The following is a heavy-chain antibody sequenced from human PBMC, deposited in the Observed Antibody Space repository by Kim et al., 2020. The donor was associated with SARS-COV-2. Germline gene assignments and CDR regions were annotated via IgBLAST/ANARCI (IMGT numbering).Heavy chain of an antibody. V-gene: IGHV4-59*01. CDR1: GGSISSYY. CDR3: ARVSPNAMGPGFDY. J-gene: IGHJ4*02. D-gene: IGHD3-16*01. CDR2: IYYSGST. Sequence: SETLSLTCTVSGGSISSYYWSWIRQPPGKGLEWIGYIYYSGSTNYNPSLKSRVTISVDTSKNQFSLKLSSVTAADTAVYYCARVSPNAMGPGFDYWGQGTLVTVSS.